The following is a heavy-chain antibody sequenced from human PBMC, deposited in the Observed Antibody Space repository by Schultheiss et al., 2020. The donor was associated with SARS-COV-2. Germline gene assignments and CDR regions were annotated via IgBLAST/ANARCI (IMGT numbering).Heavy chain of an antibody. J-gene: IGHJ2*01. D-gene: IGHD2-2*01. Sequence: SETLSLTCTVSGGSISSGSYYWSWIRQPPGKGLEWIGRIYTSGSTNYNPSLKSRVTISVDTSKNQFSLKLSSVTAADTAVYYCASNPRGYCSSTSCHPDWYFDLWGRGTLVTVSS. V-gene: IGHV4-61*02. CDR1: GGSISSGSYY. CDR3: ASNPRGYCSSTSCHPDWYFDL. CDR2: IYTSGST.